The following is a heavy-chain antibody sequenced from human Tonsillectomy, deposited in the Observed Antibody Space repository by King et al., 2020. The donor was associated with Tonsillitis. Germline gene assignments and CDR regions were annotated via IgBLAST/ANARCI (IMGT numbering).Heavy chain of an antibody. V-gene: IGHV1-18*04. CDR1: GYTFTSYG. CDR3: ARDRAVVVVVAALSDAFDI. CDR2: ISTYNGNT. J-gene: IGHJ3*02. Sequence: QLVQSGGEVKKPGASVKVSCKASGYTFTSYGISWVRQAPGQGLEWMGWISTYNGNTNYAEKPQDRVTMTTDTSTTTAYMGLRSLRSDDTGVYYCARDRAVVVVVAALSDAFDIWGQGTMDTVPS. D-gene: IGHD2-15*01.